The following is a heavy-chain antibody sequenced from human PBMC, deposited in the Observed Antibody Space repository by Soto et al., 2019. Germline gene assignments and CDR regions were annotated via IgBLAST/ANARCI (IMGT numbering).Heavy chain of an antibody. D-gene: IGHD2-2*01. Sequence: EVQLLESGGGLAQPGGSLRLSCAASGFTFSSYDMSWVRQAPGKGLEWVSSISGSGDSTYYADSVKGRFTISRDNSKNALYLQMNSLRAEDTAVYYCAKRAYCTRTTCYHSFDYWGQGSLVTFSS. CDR1: GFTFSSYD. J-gene: IGHJ4*02. CDR2: ISGSGDST. CDR3: AKRAYCTRTTCYHSFDY. V-gene: IGHV3-23*01.